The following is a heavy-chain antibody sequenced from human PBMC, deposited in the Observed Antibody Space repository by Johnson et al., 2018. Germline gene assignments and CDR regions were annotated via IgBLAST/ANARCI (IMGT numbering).Heavy chain of an antibody. CDR1: GFTFSSYW. Sequence: VQLQESWGGLVQPGGSLRLSCAASGFTFSSYWMHWVRQAPGKGLVWVSRINSDGSSTSYADSVKGRFTISRDNAKNTLYLQMNSLRAEDTAVYYCARDENYCSSTSCYPLAQHWGQGTLVTVSS. CDR2: INSDGSST. D-gene: IGHD2-2*01. J-gene: IGHJ1*01. CDR3: ARDENYCSSTSCYPLAQH. V-gene: IGHV3-74*01.